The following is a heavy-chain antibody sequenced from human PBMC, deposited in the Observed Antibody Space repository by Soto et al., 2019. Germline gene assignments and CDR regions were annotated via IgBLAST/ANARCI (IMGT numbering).Heavy chain of an antibody. Sequence: QVQLVQSGAEVKKPGSSVKVSCKASGGTFSSYTISWVRQAPGQGLEWMGRIIPILGIANYAQKFQGRVTITADKSTSTAYMELRSLRSEDTAVYYCAGDPYEGESPYYFDYWGQGTLVTVSS. CDR3: AGDPYEGESPYYFDY. D-gene: IGHD3-22*01. CDR1: GGTFSSYT. CDR2: IIPILGIA. J-gene: IGHJ4*02. V-gene: IGHV1-69*08.